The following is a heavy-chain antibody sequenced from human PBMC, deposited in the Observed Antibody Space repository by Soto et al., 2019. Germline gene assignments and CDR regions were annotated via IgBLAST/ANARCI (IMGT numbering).Heavy chain of an antibody. CDR3: ARAITIFGVVIQYGNWFDP. J-gene: IGHJ5*02. V-gene: IGHV4-34*01. CDR1: GGSFSGYY. CDR2: INHSGST. Sequence: SETLSLTCAVYGGSFSGYYWSWIRQPPGKGLEWIGEINHSGSTNYNPSLKSRVTISVDTSKNQFSLKLSSVTAADTAVYYCARAITIFGVVIQYGNWFDPWGQGTLVTVSS. D-gene: IGHD3-3*01.